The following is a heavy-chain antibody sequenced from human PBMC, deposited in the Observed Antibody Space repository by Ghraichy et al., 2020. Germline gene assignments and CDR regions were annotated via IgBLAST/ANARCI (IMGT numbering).Heavy chain of an antibody. Sequence: SETLSLTCTVSGGSISSGSYYWSWIRQPAGKGLEWIGRIYTSGSTNYNPSLKNRVTISVDTSKNQFSLKLSSVPAADTAVYYCARGGWYFDLWGRGTLVTVSS. J-gene: IGHJ2*01. CDR3: ARGGWYFDL. CDR2: IYTSGST. V-gene: IGHV4-61*02. CDR1: GGSISSGSYY.